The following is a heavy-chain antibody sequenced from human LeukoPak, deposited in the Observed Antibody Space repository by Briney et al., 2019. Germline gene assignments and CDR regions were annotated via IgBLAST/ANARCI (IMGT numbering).Heavy chain of an antibody. V-gene: IGHV4-34*01. CDR1: GGSFSGYY. J-gene: IGHJ6*03. CDR2: INHSGST. D-gene: IGHD5-18*01. CDR3: ARGRGGHIYSSYYYMDV. Sequence: SETLSLTCAVYGGSFSGYYWSWIRQPPGKGLEWIGEINHSGSTNYNPSLKSRVTISVDTSKNQFSLKLSSVTAADTAVYYCARGRGGHIYSSYYYMDVWGKGTTVTVSS.